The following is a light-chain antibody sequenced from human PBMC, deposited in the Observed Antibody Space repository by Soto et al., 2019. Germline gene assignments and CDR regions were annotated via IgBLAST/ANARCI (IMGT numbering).Light chain of an antibody. J-gene: IGKJ5*01. V-gene: IGKV3-11*01. CDR3: QQRSNWPT. CDR1: QSVSSY. CDR2: DAS. Sequence: EIVLTQSPATLSLSPGERATLSCRASQSVSSYLAWYQQKPGQAPRLLIYDASNRATGIPARFSGSGSGTDFTLTSSRLAPEDFAVYYCQQRSNWPTFGQGTRLEIK.